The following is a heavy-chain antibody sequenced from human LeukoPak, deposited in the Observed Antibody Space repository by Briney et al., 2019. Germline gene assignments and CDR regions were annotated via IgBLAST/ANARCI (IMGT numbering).Heavy chain of an antibody. Sequence: PSETLSLTCAVSGASISSSYWWSWVRQPPGKGLEWIGEIYHSGTTNYNPSLKSRVTISVDKSKNQFSLKLSSVTAADTAVYYCARRYPSYFNYGSGSYYKSPHYFDYWGQGTLVTVSS. D-gene: IGHD3-10*01. J-gene: IGHJ4*02. CDR2: IYHSGTT. V-gene: IGHV4-4*02. CDR1: GASISSSYW. CDR3: ARRYPSYFNYGSGSYYKSPHYFDY.